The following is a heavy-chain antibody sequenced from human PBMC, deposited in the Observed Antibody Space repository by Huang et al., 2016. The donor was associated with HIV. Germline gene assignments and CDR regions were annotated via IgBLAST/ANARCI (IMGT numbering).Heavy chain of an antibody. V-gene: IGHV3-48*01. CDR3: ARTEMEYYYGSSGYYPDY. Sequence: EVQLVESGGALLQPGGSLKLSCLVSGFDFSKNSMNGVRQAPGKGLEWVSYISGTSSNIYYADSVKGRFTISRDKAKNSVFLQMRSLRAEDTALYYCARTEMEYYYGSSGYYPDYWGQGTQVTVSS. CDR1: GFDFSKNS. J-gene: IGHJ4*02. CDR2: ISGTSSNI. D-gene: IGHD3-22*01.